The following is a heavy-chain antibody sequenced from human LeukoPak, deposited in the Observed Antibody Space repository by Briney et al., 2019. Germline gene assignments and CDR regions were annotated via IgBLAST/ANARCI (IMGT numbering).Heavy chain of an antibody. V-gene: IGHV4-39*07. CDR3: ARSQLWFDV. CDR2: IYYSGST. Sequence: SETLSLTCTVSGDSISSSNDYWGWIRQPPGKGLEWIGSIYYSGSTYYNPSLKSRVTISADTSKNQFSLKLSSVTAADTAVYYCARSQLWFDVWGQGTLVTVSS. D-gene: IGHD1-1*01. J-gene: IGHJ5*02. CDR1: GDSISSSNDY.